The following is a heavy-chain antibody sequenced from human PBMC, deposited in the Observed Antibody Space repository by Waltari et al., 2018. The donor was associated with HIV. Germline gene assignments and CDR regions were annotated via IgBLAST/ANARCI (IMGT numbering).Heavy chain of an antibody. D-gene: IGHD3-3*01. CDR1: GFTFSSYW. V-gene: IGHV3-74*01. Sequence: EVQLVESGGGLVQPGGSLRLSCAASGFTFSSYWMHWFRQAQGQGLVCVSRINRDGSSTSYADSVKGRFTISRDNAKNTLYLQMNSLRAEDTAVYYCAREQVFGASNYYYGMDVWGQGTTVTVSS. CDR3: AREQVFGASNYYYGMDV. CDR2: INRDGSST. J-gene: IGHJ6*02.